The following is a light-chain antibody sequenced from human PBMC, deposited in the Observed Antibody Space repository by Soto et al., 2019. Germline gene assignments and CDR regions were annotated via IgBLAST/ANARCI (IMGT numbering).Light chain of an antibody. CDR2: DVI. CDR3: TSYTSSGTHV. J-gene: IGLJ1*01. V-gene: IGLV2-14*01. CDR1: TSDVGGYNY. Sequence: QSALTQPASVSGSPGQSITISCTGTTSDVGGYNYVSWHQQHPGKAPKLMIYDVINRPSGVSNRFSGSKSDNTASLTISGLQAEDEADYYCTSYTSSGTHVFGCGTKVTVL.